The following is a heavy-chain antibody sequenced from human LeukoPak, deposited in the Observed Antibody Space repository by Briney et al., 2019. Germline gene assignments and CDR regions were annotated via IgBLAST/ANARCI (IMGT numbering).Heavy chain of an antibody. D-gene: IGHD1-26*01. CDR2: INPNSGDT. Sequence: ASVKVSCKTSGYTFTGYYTHWVRQAPGQGLEWMGWINPNSGDTNYTQKFQGRVTMTRDTSISTAYMELSRLRSDDTAVYYCATDSSGSFDYWGQGTLVTVSS. CDR3: ATDSSGSFDY. J-gene: IGHJ4*02. CDR1: GYTFTGYY. V-gene: IGHV1-2*02.